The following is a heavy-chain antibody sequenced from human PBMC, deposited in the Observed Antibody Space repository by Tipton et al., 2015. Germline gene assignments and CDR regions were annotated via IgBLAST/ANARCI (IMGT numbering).Heavy chain of an antibody. CDR3: AKDPGDYGPSK. D-gene: IGHD4-17*01. Sequence: SLRLSCAVSDASISSINWWTWVRQPPGKGLEWVSTISDSGSGTYYADSVKGRFTISRDNSKNTLYLQMNSLRAEDTAVYYCAKDPGDYGPSKWGQGTLVTVSS. J-gene: IGHJ4*02. CDR2: ISDSGSGT. V-gene: IGHV3-23*01. CDR1: DASISSIN.